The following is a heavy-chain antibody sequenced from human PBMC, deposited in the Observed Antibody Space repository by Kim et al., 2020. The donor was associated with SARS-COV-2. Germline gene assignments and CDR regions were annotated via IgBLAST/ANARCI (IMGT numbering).Heavy chain of an antibody. V-gene: IGHV1-46*01. J-gene: IGHJ6*02. CDR2: INPSGGST. Sequence: ASVKVSCKASGYTFTSYYMHWVRQAPGQGLEWMGIINPSGGSTSYAQKFQGRVTMTRDTSTSTVYMELSSLRSEDTAVYYCARVYCSSTSCYFGGDYYGMDVWGQGTTVTVSS. CDR1: GYTFTSYY. CDR3: ARVYCSSTSCYFGGDYYGMDV. D-gene: IGHD2-2*01.